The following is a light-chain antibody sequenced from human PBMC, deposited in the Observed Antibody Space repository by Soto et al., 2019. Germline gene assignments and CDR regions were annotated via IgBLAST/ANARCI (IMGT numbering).Light chain of an antibody. CDR2: KIS. V-gene: IGKV2-24*01. CDR1: QSLEDSDGNSY. Sequence: VITQTPLSSAVTLGQPASISCRSSQSLEDSDGNSYLSWLHQRPGQPPRLLIYKISNRLSGVPDRFSGSGAGTVFTLRISRVEADDVGLYYCMQATQFPWTFGQGTKVDIK. CDR3: MQATQFPWT. J-gene: IGKJ1*01.